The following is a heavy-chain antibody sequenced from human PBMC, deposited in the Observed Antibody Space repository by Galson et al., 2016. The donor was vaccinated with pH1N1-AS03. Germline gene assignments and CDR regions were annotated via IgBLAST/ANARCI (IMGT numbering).Heavy chain of an antibody. Sequence: SVKVSCKASGYTFSDYYMHWVRQAPGQELEWMGWINPSSGGTKYTQKFRGRVTMTRDTSISTAYMELSRLTSDDTAVYFCARGGGSSLDYWGQGTLVPVSS. CDR2: INPSSGGT. CDR3: ARGGGSSLDY. CDR1: GYTFSDYY. J-gene: IGHJ4*02. D-gene: IGHD1-26*01. V-gene: IGHV1-2*02.